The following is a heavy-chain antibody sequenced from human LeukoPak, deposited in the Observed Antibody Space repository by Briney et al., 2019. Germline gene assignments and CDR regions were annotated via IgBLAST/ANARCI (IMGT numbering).Heavy chain of an antibody. D-gene: IGHD3-10*01. CDR3: AREGYYGSGSPPSLYFDY. CDR1: GFTFSDYY. CDR2: ISSSSNNI. Sequence: GGSLRLSCAASGFTFSDYYMTWIRQAPGKGLEWVSYISSSSNNIHYADSVKGRFTISRDNSRSTLYLQMNSLRPEDTAIYYCAREGYYGSGSPPSLYFDYWGQGTLVTVSS. J-gene: IGHJ4*02. V-gene: IGHV3-11*06.